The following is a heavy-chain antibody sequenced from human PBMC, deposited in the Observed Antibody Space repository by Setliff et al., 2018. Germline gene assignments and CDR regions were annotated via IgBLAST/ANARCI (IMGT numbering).Heavy chain of an antibody. Sequence: PGGSLSLSCAASGFTFRGFAMHWVRQAPGKGLEWVAFIRHDESDIYYTNSVKGRFTVSRDNSKNTLYLQMNILRPEDTALYYCVRDLHWGFDYWGLGTLVTVSS. D-gene: IGHD7-27*01. CDR3: VRDLHWGFDY. CDR2: IRHDESDI. J-gene: IGHJ4*02. CDR1: GFTFRGFA. V-gene: IGHV3-30*02.